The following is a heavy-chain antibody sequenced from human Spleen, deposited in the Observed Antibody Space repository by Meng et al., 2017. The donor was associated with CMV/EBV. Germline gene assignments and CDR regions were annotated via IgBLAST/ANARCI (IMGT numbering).Heavy chain of an antibody. Sequence: SETLSLTCAISGDSVSSNSAAWNWIRQSPSRGLEWLGRTYYRSKWYNDYAVSVKSRITINPDTSKNQFSLQLNSVTPEDTAVYYCARGSGSYYPGNYYYGMDVWGQGTTVTVSS. CDR1: GDSVSSNSAA. J-gene: IGHJ6*02. CDR2: TYYRSKWYN. D-gene: IGHD1-26*01. CDR3: ARGSGSYYPGNYYYGMDV. V-gene: IGHV6-1*01.